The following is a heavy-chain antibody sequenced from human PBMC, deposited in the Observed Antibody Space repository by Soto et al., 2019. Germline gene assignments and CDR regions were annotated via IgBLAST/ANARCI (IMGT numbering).Heavy chain of an antibody. CDR2: IYYSGST. CDR3: ARHQSHSSSYVDP. CDR1: GGSISSSSYY. Sequence: SETLSLTCTVSGGSISSSSYYWGWIRQPPGKGLEWIGSIYYSGSTHYNPSLKSRVTISVDTSKNQFSLKLSSVTAADTAVYYCARHQSHSSSYVDPWGQGTLVTVSS. J-gene: IGHJ5*02. V-gene: IGHV4-39*01. D-gene: IGHD6-13*01.